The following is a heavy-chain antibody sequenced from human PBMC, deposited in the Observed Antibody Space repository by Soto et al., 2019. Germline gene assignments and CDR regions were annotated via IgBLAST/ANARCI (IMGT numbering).Heavy chain of an antibody. V-gene: IGHV4-59*01. CDR2: IYNSGST. D-gene: IGHD3-3*01. CDR1: GESFSEYY. CDR3: ARDRSPITITS. Sequence: SETLSLTCAVDGESFSEYYWSWIRQPPGKGLEWIGSIYNSGSTNYNPSLKSRVTISVDTSKNQFSLKLSSVTAADTAVYYCARDRSPITITSWGQGTLVTVSS. J-gene: IGHJ4*02.